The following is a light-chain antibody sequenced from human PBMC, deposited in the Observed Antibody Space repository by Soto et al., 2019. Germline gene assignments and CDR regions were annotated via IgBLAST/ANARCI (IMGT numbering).Light chain of an antibody. Sequence: QSVLTEPRSVSVSPGQSVTVSCTGTSGDVGGYNYVSWYQQHPGKAPKLMIYDVSKRPSGVPDRFSGSKSGNTASLTISGLQAEDEADYYCCSYAGSSLYVFGTGTKVTVL. J-gene: IGLJ1*01. CDR3: CSYAGSSLYV. V-gene: IGLV2-11*01. CDR1: SGDVGGYNY. CDR2: DVS.